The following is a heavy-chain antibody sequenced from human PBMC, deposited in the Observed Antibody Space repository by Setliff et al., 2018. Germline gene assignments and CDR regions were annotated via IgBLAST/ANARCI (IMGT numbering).Heavy chain of an antibody. CDR1: GYTFTGYY. D-gene: IGHD6-13*01. V-gene: IGHV1-2*04. CDR2: INPNSGGT. J-gene: IGHJ5*02. CDR3: ARTGYGLAHWFDP. Sequence: ASVKVSCKASGYTFTGYYMHWVRQAPGQGLEWMGWINPNSGGTNYAQKFQGWVTMTRDTSISTAYMELSRLRSDDTAVYYCARTGYGLAHWFDPWGQGTLVTVSS.